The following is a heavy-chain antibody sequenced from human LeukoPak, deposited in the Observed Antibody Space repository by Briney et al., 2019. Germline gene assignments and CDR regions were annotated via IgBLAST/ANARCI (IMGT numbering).Heavy chain of an antibody. CDR2: ISYDGSNK. J-gene: IGHJ1*01. V-gene: IGHV3-30*04. CDR1: GFTFSSYA. D-gene: IGHD2-21*02. CDR3: ARAPYCGGDCYSYFQH. Sequence: GGSPRLSCAASGFTFSSYAMHWVRQAPGKGLEWVAIISYDGSNKYYADSVKGRFTISRDNSKNTLYLQMNSLRAEDTAVYYCARAPYCGGDCYSYFQHWGQGTLVTVSS.